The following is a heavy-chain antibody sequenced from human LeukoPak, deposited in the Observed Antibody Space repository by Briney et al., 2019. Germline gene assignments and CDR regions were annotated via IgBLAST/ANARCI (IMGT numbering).Heavy chain of an antibody. V-gene: IGHV3-74*01. D-gene: IGHD2-2*01. J-gene: IGHJ3*02. CDR1: GFTFRSYW. Sequence: GGSLRLSCAASGFTFRSYWMYWVRQAPGKGLVWVSCINSGGSSTSYADSVKGRCYISRENAENTLYLQMNSLRAEGTAVYYCARSPVEVDGIYIWGEGTMVTVSS. CDR3: ARSPVEVDGIYI. CDR2: INSGGSST.